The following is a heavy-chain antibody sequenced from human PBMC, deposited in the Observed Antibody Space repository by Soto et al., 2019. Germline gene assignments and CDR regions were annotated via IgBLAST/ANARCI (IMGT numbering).Heavy chain of an antibody. Sequence: VRLSCAASGLNVNSNYMSWVRQAPGKGLEWVSVIYSGGSTYYADSVKGRFIISRDDSKNTLFLQMNSLRAEDTAVYYCATAKLLLPWLFDYWGQGALVTVSS. CDR2: IYSGGST. CDR1: GLNVNSNY. CDR3: ATAKLLLPWLFDY. D-gene: IGHD2-15*01. J-gene: IGHJ4*02. V-gene: IGHV3-66*01.